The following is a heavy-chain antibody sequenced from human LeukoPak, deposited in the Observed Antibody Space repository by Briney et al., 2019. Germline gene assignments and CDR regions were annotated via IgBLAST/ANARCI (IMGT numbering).Heavy chain of an antibody. Sequence: SETLSLTCTVSGYSISSGYYSGWIRQPPGKGLEWIGSIYHRGSTYYNPSLKSRVTISVDTSKNQFSLKLSSVTAADTAVYYCARELRYYGSGSYYGPYYYYYMDVWGKGTTVTVSS. CDR3: ARELRYYGSGSYYGPYYYYYMDV. CDR1: GYSISSGYY. CDR2: IYHRGST. V-gene: IGHV4-38-2*02. D-gene: IGHD3-10*01. J-gene: IGHJ6*03.